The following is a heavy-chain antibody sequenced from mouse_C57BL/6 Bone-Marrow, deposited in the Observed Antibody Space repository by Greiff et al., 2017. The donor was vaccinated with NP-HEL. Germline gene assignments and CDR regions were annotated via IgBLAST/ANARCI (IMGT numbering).Heavy chain of an antibody. CDR1: GFNIKDDY. Sequence: LVESGAELVRPGASVKLSCTASGFNIKDDYMHWVKQRPEQGLEWIGWIDPENGDTEYASKFQGKATITADTSSNTAYLQLSSLTSEDTAVYYCTTGLRLWFAYWGQGTLVTVSA. V-gene: IGHV14-4*01. CDR2: IDPENGDT. D-gene: IGHD1-2*01. CDR3: TTGLRLWFAY. J-gene: IGHJ3*01.